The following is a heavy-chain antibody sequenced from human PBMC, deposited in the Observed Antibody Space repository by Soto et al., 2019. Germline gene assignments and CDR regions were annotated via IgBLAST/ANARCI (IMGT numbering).Heavy chain of an antibody. J-gene: IGHJ6*02. CDR3: ARVKSLTGYYYYGMDV. CDR1: GGSISRGGCY. V-gene: IGHV4-31*03. CDR2: IYYSGST. D-gene: IGHD3-9*01. Sequence: ASETLSLTCTVSGGSISRGGCYWSWIRQHPGKGLEWIGYIYYSGSTYYNPSLKSRVTISVDTSKNQFSLKLSSVTAADTAVYYCARVKSLTGYYYYGMDVWGQGTTVTVSS.